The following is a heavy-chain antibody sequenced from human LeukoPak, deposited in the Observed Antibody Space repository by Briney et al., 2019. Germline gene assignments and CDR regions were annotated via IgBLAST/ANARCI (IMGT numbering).Heavy chain of an antibody. CDR2: ISSSSSYI. D-gene: IGHD3-10*01. Sequence: GGSLRLSCAASGFTFSSYSMNWVRQAPGKGLEWVSSISSSSSYIYYADSVKGRFIISRDNAKNSLSLQMNSLRVEDTAVYYCAREDYGSGSYLNWFDSWGQGTLVTVSS. J-gene: IGHJ5*01. V-gene: IGHV3-21*01. CDR3: AREDYGSGSYLNWFDS. CDR1: GFTFSSYS.